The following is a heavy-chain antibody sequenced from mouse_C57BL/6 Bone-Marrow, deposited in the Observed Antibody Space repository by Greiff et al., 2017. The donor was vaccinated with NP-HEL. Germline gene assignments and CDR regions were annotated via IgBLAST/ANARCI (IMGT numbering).Heavy chain of an antibody. Sequence: VKLMESGAELVRPGPSVKVSCKASGYAFTNYLIEWVKQRPGQGLEWIGVINPGSGGTNYNEKFKGKATLTADKSSSTAYMQLSSLTSEDSAVYFCARRGYYDFDYWGQGTTLTVSS. CDR2: INPGSGGT. J-gene: IGHJ2*01. D-gene: IGHD2-4*01. CDR3: ARRGYYDFDY. V-gene: IGHV1-54*01. CDR1: GYAFTNYL.